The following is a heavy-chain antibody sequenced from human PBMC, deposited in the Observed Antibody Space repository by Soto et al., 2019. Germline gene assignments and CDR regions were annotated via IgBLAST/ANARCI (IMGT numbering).Heavy chain of an antibody. CDR1: GYSFTSYW. J-gene: IGHJ5*02. CDR3: ARTGIAAAAGSSNWFDP. CDR2: IYPGDSDT. V-gene: IGHV5-51*01. Sequence: GESLKISCKGSGYSFTSYWIGWVRQMPGKGLEWMGIIYPGDSDTRYSPSFQGQVTISADKSISTAYLQWSSLKASDTAMYYCARTGIAAAAGSSNWFDPWGQGTLVTVSS. D-gene: IGHD6-13*01.